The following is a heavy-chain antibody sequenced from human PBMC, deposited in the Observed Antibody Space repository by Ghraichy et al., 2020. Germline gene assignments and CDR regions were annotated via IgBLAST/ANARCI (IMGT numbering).Heavy chain of an antibody. Sequence: GESLNISCAASGFTFSSYWMHWVRQAPGKGLEWVSAISGSGGSTYYADSVKGRFTISRDNSKNTLYLQMNSLRAEDTAVYYCAKEAYGTTPGPESDYWGQGTLVTVSS. CDR3: AKEAYGTTPGPESDY. J-gene: IGHJ4*02. CDR1: GFTFSSYW. V-gene: IGHV3-23*01. CDR2: ISGSGGST. D-gene: IGHD1-1*01.